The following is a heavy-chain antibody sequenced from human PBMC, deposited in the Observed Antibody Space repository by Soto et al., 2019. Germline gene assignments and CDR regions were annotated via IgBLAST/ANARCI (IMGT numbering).Heavy chain of an antibody. CDR3: ARASTGIGAFDI. CDR1: GLTVISNY. V-gene: IGHV3-53*01. D-gene: IGHD1-1*01. CDR2: IYLGGTT. Sequence: EVQLVESGGGLIQPGGSLRLSCAASGLTVISNYMTCVRQAPGNGLEWGSVIYLGGTTDYAYPVKGRFTISRDTSKNTLYLQMNSLRAEDTAVYYCARASTGIGAFDIWGQGTMVTVSS. J-gene: IGHJ3*02.